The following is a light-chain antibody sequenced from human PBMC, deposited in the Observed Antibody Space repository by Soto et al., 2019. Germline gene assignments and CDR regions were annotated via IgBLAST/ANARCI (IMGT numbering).Light chain of an antibody. V-gene: IGKV2-28*01. CDR1: QSLLQSNGYNY. Sequence: DIVMTQSPLSLPVTPGEPASISCRSSQSLLQSNGYNYLDWYLQKPGQSPQLLIYLGSNRASGVPDRFSGSGSGTDFTLKISRVEAEDVGVYYCMQPLQSWTVGQGTKVEIK. J-gene: IGKJ1*01. CDR3: MQPLQSWT. CDR2: LGS.